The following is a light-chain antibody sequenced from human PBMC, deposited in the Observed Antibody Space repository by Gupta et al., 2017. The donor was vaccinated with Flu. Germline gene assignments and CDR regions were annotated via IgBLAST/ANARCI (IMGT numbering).Light chain of an antibody. Sequence: QTVVTQEPSLTVSPGGTVTLTCASSTGAVTSSYYPNWFQQKPGQAPKALIYNTRTKHPGTPARFSGSLLGDKAALTLSGVQPEDEAEYYCLLQYGGGKGWVFGGGTKLTVL. CDR3: LLQYGGGKGWV. J-gene: IGLJ3*02. CDR2: NTR. V-gene: IGLV7-43*01. CDR1: TGAVTSSYY.